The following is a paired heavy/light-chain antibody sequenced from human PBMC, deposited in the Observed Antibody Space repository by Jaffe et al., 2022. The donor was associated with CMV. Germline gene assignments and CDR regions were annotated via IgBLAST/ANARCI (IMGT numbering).Heavy chain of an antibody. CDR2: IKSKTDGGTT. Sequence: EVQLVESGGGLVKPGGSLRLSCAASGFTFSNAWMSWVRQAPGKGLEWVGRIKSKTDGGTTDYAAPVKGRFTISRDDSKNTLYLQMNSLKTEDTAVYYCSGYQLLSSRARDAFDIWGQGTMVTVSS. J-gene: IGHJ3*02. CDR1: GFTFSNAW. CDR3: SGYQLLSSRARDAFDI. D-gene: IGHD2-2*01. V-gene: IGHV3-15*01.
Light chain of an antibody. CDR2: GNS. Sequence: QSVLTQPPSVSGAPGQRVTISCTGSSSNIGAGYDVHWYQQLPGTAPKLLIYGNSNRPSGVPDRFSGSKSGTSASLAITGLQAEDEADYYCQSYDSSLSVLYVFGTGTKVTVL. CDR3: QSYDSSLSVLYV. V-gene: IGLV1-40*01. J-gene: IGLJ1*01. CDR1: SSNIGAGYD.